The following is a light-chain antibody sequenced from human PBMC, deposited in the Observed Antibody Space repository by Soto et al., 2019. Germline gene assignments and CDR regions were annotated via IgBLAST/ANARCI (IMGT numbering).Light chain of an antibody. J-gene: IGLJ2*01. CDR3: AAWDDSLSGVV. CDR2: RNN. CDR1: SSNIGINY. Sequence: QSVLTQAPSASGTPGQRVTISCSGSSSNIGINYVYWYQQLPGTAPKLLIYRNNQRPSGVPDRFSGSKSGTSASLAISGLRSEDEADYYCAAWDDSLSGVVFGGGTKLTVL. V-gene: IGLV1-47*01.